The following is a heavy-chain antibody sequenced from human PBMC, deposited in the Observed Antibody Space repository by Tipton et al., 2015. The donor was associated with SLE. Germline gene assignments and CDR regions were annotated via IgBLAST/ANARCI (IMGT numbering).Heavy chain of an antibody. CDR1: GGSISSTDYY. CDR2: IFYSGST. D-gene: IGHD2/OR15-2a*01. Sequence: TLSLTCSVSGGSISSTDYYWGWIRQPPGKGLEQVGSIFYSGSTYYNPALKSRVTIPVDTSKNQFSLRLTSVTAADTATYYCIGTLFFWGQGTLVTVSS. J-gene: IGHJ4*02. CDR3: IGTLFF. V-gene: IGHV4-39*07.